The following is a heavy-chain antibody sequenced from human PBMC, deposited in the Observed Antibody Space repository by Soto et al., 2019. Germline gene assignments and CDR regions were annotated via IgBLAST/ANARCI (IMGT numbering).Heavy chain of an antibody. CDR2: IWYDGSNK. Sequence: QVQLVESGGGVVQPGRSRRPSLEASGLTLISYGMHWVGQAPGRGLGGVAVIWYDGSNKYYADSVKGRFTISRDNSKNTLYLQMNSLRAEDTAVYYCARDHGNYVFDYWGQGTLVTVSS. J-gene: IGHJ4*02. D-gene: IGHD4-4*01. V-gene: IGHV3-33*01. CDR1: GLTLISYG. CDR3: ARDHGNYVFDY.